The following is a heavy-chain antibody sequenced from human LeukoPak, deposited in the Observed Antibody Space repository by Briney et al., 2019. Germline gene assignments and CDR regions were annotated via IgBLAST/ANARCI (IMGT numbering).Heavy chain of an antibody. V-gene: IGHV1-69*05. Sequence: ASVKVSCKXSGGTFSSYAISWVRQAPGQGLEWMGRIIPIFGTANYAQKFQGRVTITTDESTSTAYMELSSLRSEDTAVYYCARYLVGASHFDIWGQGTMVTVSS. D-gene: IGHD1-26*01. CDR3: ARYLVGASHFDI. CDR1: GGTFSSYA. J-gene: IGHJ3*02. CDR2: IIPIFGTA.